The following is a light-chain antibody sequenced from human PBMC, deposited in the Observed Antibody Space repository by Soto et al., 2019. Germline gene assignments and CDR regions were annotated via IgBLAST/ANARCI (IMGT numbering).Light chain of an antibody. CDR3: SSYAFSNNVGV. Sequence: QSALTQPPSASGSPGQSVTISCTGTSSDVGGYNYVSWYQQHPGKAPKLMISEFSKRPTGVRDRFSGSKSVNTASLHVSGLQDDEEADYYCSSYAFSNNVGVFGTGTKLTVL. J-gene: IGLJ1*01. CDR1: SSDVGGYNY. V-gene: IGLV2-8*01. CDR2: EFS.